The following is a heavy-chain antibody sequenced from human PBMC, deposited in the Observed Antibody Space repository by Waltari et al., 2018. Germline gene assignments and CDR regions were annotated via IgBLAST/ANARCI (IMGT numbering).Heavy chain of an antibody. J-gene: IGHJ5*02. CDR1: GYTFTGYY. V-gene: IGHV1-2*06. D-gene: IGHD3-16*01. Sequence: QVQLVQSGAEVKKPGASVKVSCKASGYTFTGYYMHWVRQAPGQGLEWMGRINPNSGGTNYAQKFQGRVTITRDTSISTAYMELSRLRSDDTAVYYCARGFGTAMGDRDWFDPWGQGTLVTVSS. CDR3: ARGFGTAMGDRDWFDP. CDR2: INPNSGGT.